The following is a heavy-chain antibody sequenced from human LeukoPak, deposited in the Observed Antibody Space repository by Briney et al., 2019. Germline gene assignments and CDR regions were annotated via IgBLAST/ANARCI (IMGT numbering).Heavy chain of an antibody. CDR2: ISCDGSNK. D-gene: IGHD6-19*01. CDR3: AKDAPDQWLVRGRWFDP. Sequence: PGRSLRLSCAASGFTLSSYGMHWVRQAPGKGLEWVAVISCDGSNKYYADSVKGRFTISRDNSKNTLYLQMNSLRAEDTAVYYCAKDAPDQWLVRGRWFDPWGQGTLVTVSS. J-gene: IGHJ5*02. CDR1: GFTLSSYG. V-gene: IGHV3-30*18.